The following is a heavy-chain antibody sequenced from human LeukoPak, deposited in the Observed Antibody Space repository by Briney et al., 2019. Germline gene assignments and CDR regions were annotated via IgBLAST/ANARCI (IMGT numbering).Heavy chain of an antibody. CDR1: GGSISSASYY. D-gene: IGHD4-17*01. V-gene: IGHV4-61*02. CDR2: IYTSGST. J-gene: IGHJ5*01. Sequence: SQTLSLTCTVSGGSISSASYYWSWIRQPAGKGLEWIGRIYTSGSTNYNPSLNNRVTISIDTSNNQFSLKLTSVTAAHTPASYCARQYGDYGYGWFDAWGQGTLVTVSS. CDR3: ARQYGDYGYGWFDA.